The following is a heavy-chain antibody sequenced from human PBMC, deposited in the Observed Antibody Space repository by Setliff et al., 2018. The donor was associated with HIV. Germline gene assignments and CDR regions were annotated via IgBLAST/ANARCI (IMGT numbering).Heavy chain of an antibody. CDR1: GGSISSGSYY. CDR3: ARAPPGIQNDAFDV. Sequence: SETLSLTCSVSGGSISSGSYYWTWIRQPAGKGPEWIGHIYTNGYTNYNPSLKSRVTISVETSKNQFSLKLTSVTAADTAVYYCARAPPGIQNDAFDVWGQGTMVTVSS. J-gene: IGHJ3*01. CDR2: IYTNGYT. V-gene: IGHV4-61*09.